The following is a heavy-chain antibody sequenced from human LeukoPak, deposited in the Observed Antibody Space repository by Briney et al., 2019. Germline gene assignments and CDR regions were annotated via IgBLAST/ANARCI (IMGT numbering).Heavy chain of an antibody. Sequence: GGSLRLSCAASGFTYSSYEMNWVRQAPGKGLEWVSYISSSGSTIYYADSVKGRFTISRDNDKNSLYLQMNSLRAEDTAVYYCAKGLHYYDSSYADYWGQGTLVTVSS. CDR2: ISSSGSTI. CDR3: AKGLHYYDSSYADY. V-gene: IGHV3-48*03. D-gene: IGHD3-22*01. J-gene: IGHJ4*02. CDR1: GFTYSSYE.